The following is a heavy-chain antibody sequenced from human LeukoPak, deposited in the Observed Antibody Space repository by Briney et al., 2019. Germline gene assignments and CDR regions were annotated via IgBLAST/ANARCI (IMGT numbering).Heavy chain of an antibody. CDR3: ARGGLSSGWYGDDY. Sequence: GGSLRLACAVSGFTFSSYWMSWVRQPPGRGLEWVANIKQDGSEKYYVDSVKDRLTISRDNAKNSLYLQMNSLRAEDTAAYYCARGGLSSGWYGDDYWGQRTLVTVSS. CDR1: GFTFSSYW. J-gene: IGHJ4*02. D-gene: IGHD6-19*01. CDR2: IKQDGSEK. V-gene: IGHV3-7*03.